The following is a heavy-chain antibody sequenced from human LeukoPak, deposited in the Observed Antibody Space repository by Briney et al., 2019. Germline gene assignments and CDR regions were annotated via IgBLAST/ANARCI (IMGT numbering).Heavy chain of an antibody. Sequence: VSVKVSCKASGYTFTSYGISWVRQAPGQGLEWMGWISAYNGNTNYAQKLQGRVTMTTDTSTSTAYMELSSLRSEDTAVYYCASRYYDILTGSNYYGMDVWGQGTTVTVSS. CDR1: GYTFTSYG. V-gene: IGHV1-18*01. CDR2: ISAYNGNT. D-gene: IGHD3-9*01. CDR3: ASRYYDILTGSNYYGMDV. J-gene: IGHJ6*02.